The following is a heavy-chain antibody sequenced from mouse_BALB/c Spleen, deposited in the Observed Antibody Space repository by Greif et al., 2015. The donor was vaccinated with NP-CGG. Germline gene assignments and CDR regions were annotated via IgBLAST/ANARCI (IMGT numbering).Heavy chain of an antibody. Sequence: VQLQQSGAELVKPGASVKLSCTASGFNIKDTYMHWVKQRPEQGLEWIGRIDPANGNTKYDPKFQGKATITADTSSNTAYLQLSRLTSEDTAVYYCARARPYYAMDYWGQGTSVTVSS. J-gene: IGHJ4*01. CDR3: ARARPYYAMDY. V-gene: IGHV14-3*02. CDR2: IDPANGNT. CDR1: GFNIKDTY. D-gene: IGHD3-1*01.